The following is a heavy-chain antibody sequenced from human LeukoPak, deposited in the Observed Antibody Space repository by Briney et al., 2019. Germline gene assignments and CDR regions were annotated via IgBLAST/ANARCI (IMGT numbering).Heavy chain of an antibody. D-gene: IGHD3-3*01. CDR3: AKDLYYDFWSGLDY. V-gene: IGHV3-30*18. CDR2: ISYDGSNK. J-gene: IGHJ4*02. CDR1: GFTFSSYW. Sequence: GGSLRLSCAASGFTFSSYWMSWVRQAPGKGLEWVAVISYDGSNKYYADSVKGRFTISRDNSKNTLYLQMNSLRAEDTAVYYCAKDLYYDFWSGLDYWGQGTLVTVSS.